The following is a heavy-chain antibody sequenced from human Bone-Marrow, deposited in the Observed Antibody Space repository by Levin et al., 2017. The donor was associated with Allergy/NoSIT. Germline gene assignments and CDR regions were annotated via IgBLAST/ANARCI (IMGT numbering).Heavy chain of an antibody. CDR1: GFTFSSYS. J-gene: IGHJ5*02. CDR2: ISSSSSTI. Sequence: PGGSLRLSCAASGFTFSSYSMNWVRQAPGKGLEWVSYISSSSSTIYYADSVKGRFTISRDNAKNSLYLQMNSLRAEDTAVYYCAGDYLPNLVSGPTVWFDPWGQGTLVTVSS. D-gene: IGHD6-19*01. CDR3: AGDYLPNLVSGPTVWFDP. V-gene: IGHV3-48*01.